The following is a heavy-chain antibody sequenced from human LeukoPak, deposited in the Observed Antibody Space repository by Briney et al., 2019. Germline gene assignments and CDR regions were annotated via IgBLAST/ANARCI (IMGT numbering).Heavy chain of an antibody. CDR3: AKDPSRYSSSWYRTPHYYYGMDV. V-gene: IGHV3-23*01. Sequence: GGSLRLSCAASGFTVSSNYMSWVRQAPGKGLEWVSAISGSGGSTYYADSVKGRFTISRDNSKNTLYLQMNSLRAEDTAVYYCAKDPSRYSSSWYRTPHYYYGMDVWGQGTTVTVSS. CDR1: GFTVSSNY. D-gene: IGHD6-13*01. CDR2: ISGSGGST. J-gene: IGHJ6*02.